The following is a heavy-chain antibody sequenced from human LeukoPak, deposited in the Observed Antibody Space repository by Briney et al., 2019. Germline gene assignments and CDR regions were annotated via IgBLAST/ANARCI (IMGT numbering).Heavy chain of an antibody. CDR3: ASHYCSAGSCYFDG. D-gene: IGHD2-8*02. J-gene: IGHJ4*02. CDR1: GFSVSDNY. CDR2: IYSAGDS. V-gene: IGHV3-53*01. Sequence: GGSLRLSCAASGFSVSDNYMNWVRQAPGKGLEWVSVIYSAGDSYYGDAVKGRFIISKDNSKNTVYLQMNRLRPEDTAVYYCASHYCSAGSCYFDGWGQGTLVTVSS.